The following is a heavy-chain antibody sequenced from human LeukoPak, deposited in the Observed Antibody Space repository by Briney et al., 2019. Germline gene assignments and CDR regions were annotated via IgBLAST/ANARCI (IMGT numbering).Heavy chain of an antibody. J-gene: IGHJ4*02. V-gene: IGHV3-7*01. Sequence: GGSLRLSCTAAGFNFGTYWMSWVRQSPEKGLEFVANIKYDDTVKNYVDSVKGRFTISRDNPNNSVYLQMDSLRPEDTALYYCARDPDSSAFDYWGQGAQVTVSS. CDR3: ARDPDSSAFDY. CDR2: IKYDDTVK. CDR1: GFNFGTYW. D-gene: IGHD2-15*01.